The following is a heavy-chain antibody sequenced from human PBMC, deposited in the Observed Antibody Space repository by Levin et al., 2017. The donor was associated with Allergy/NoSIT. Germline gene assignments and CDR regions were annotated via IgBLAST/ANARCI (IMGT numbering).Heavy chain of an antibody. CDR2: IYWDDDK. V-gene: IGHV2-5*02. D-gene: IGHD1-1*01. CDR3: AHRLLGNNWNDGIFDY. CDR1: GFSLSTSGVG. Sequence: GSGPTLVKPTQTLTLTCTFSGFSLSTSGVGVGWIRQPPGKALEWLVLIYWDDDKRYSPSLKSRLTITKDTSRNQVVLTMMNMDPVDTATYYCAHRLLGNNWNDGIFDYWGPGTLVTVSS. J-gene: IGHJ4*02.